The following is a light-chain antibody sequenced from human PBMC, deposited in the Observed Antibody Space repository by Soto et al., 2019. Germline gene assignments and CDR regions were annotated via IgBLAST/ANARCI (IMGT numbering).Light chain of an antibody. J-gene: IGKJ5*01. V-gene: IGKV1-39*01. Sequence: DIQMTQSPSSLSASVGDRVTITCRASQSISTYLNWYQEKPGKAPKLLIYAASILQSGVPSRFSGSGSGTDFTLTISSLQPEDFATYYCQQSYSTPPLTFGQGTRLEIK. CDR2: AAS. CDR1: QSISTY. CDR3: QQSYSTPPLT.